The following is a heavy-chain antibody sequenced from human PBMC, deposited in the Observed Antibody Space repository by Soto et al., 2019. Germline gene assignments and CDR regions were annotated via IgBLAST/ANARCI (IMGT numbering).Heavy chain of an antibody. J-gene: IGHJ4*02. Sequence: QVQLVQSGAEVKKPGSSVKVSCKASGGTFSSYAISWVRQAPGQGLEWMGGIIPIFGTANYAQKFQGRVTIXXDXSXXKAYMELSSLRSEDTAVYYCARDGILGYSSSWYVYWGQGTLVTVSS. V-gene: IGHV1-69*12. CDR1: GGTFSSYA. D-gene: IGHD6-13*01. CDR2: IIPIFGTA. CDR3: ARDGILGYSSSWYVY.